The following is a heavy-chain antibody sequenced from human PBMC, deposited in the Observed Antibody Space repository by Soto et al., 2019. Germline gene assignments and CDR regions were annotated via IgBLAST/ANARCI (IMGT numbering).Heavy chain of an antibody. CDR3: ASGHPAVVVAEEYYFDY. V-gene: IGHV4-39*01. CDR2: IYYSGST. Sequence: SDTLFLTCTVSGGSISSSSYYWGWIRQPPGKGLEWIGSIYYSGSTYYNPSLKSRVIISVDTSKNQFSLKLSSVTAADTAVYYCASGHPAVVVAEEYYFDYWGQGTLVNVSS. D-gene: IGHD2-15*01. CDR1: GGSISSSSYY. J-gene: IGHJ4*02.